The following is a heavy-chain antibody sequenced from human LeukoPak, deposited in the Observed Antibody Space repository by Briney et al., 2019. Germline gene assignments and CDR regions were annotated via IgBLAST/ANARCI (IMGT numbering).Heavy chain of an antibody. CDR2: IIPIFGTA. CDR3: ARDTLFDY. V-gene: IGHV1-69*05. Sequence: GASVKVSCKASGGTFSSYAISWVRQAPGQGLEWMGGIIPIFGTAYYAQKFQGRVTITTDESTSTAYMELRSLRSEDTAVYYCARDTLFDYWGQGTLVTVSS. J-gene: IGHJ4*02. CDR1: GGTFSSYA.